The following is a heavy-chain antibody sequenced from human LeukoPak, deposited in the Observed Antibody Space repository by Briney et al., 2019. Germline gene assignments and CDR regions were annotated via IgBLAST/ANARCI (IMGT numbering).Heavy chain of an antibody. CDR3: ASYRGYCSSTSCSRGGFWFDP. D-gene: IGHD2-2*01. CDR2: INPSGGST. V-gene: IGHV1-46*01. CDR1: GGTFSSYA. J-gene: IGHJ5*02. Sequence: ASVKVSCKASGGTFSSYAISWVRQAPGQGLEWMGIINPSGGSTSYAQKFQGRVTMTRDTSTSTVYMELSSLRSEDTAVYYCASYRGYCSSTSCSRGGFWFDPWGQGTLVTVSS.